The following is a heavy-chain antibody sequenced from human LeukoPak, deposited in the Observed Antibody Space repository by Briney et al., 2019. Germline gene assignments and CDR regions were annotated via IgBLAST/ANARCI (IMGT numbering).Heavy chain of an antibody. J-gene: IGHJ6*03. Sequence: NPSETLSLTCTVSGGSISSYYWSWIRQPPGKGLEWIGYIYYSGSTNYNPSLKSRVTISVDTSKNQFSLKLSSVTAADTAVYYCARQAQDFWSGYSPYYYYYMDVWGKGTTVTVSS. CDR2: IYYSGST. D-gene: IGHD3-3*01. CDR1: GGSISSYY. CDR3: ARQAQDFWSGYSPYYYYYMDV. V-gene: IGHV4-59*08.